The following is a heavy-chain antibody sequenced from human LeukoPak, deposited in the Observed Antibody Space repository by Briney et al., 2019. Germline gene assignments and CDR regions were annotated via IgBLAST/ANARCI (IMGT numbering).Heavy chain of an antibody. Sequence: GGSLRLSCAASGFTFNSYGMHWVRQAPGKWLEWVTLISYDGSNKYYADSVKGRFTISRDNSKNTLYLQMNSLRVEDTAVYYCANLGMVYNILTGFRRPQTNDYWGQGTLVTVSS. J-gene: IGHJ4*02. V-gene: IGHV3-30*18. D-gene: IGHD3-9*01. CDR3: ANLGMVYNILTGFRRPQTNDY. CDR2: ISYDGSNK. CDR1: GFTFNSYG.